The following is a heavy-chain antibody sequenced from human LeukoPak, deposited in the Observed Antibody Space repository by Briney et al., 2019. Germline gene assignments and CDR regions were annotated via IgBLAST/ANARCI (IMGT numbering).Heavy chain of an antibody. D-gene: IGHD3-3*02. CDR1: GGSISSGGYY. CDR2: IYYSGST. Sequence: SETLSLTCTVSGGSISSGGYYWSWIRQPPGKGLEWIGYIYYSGSTNYNPSLKSRVTISVDTSKNQFSLKLSSVTAADTAVYYCATRTSTPGAFDIWGQGTMVTVSS. CDR3: ATRTSTPGAFDI. V-gene: IGHV4-61*08. J-gene: IGHJ3*02.